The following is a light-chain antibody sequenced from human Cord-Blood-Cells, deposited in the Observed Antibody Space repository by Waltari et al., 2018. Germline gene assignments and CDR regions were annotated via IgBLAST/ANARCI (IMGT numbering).Light chain of an antibody. CDR2: DVS. V-gene: IGLV2-11*01. CDR1: SSDVGGYNY. J-gene: IGLJ3*02. Sequence: QSALTQPRSVSGSPGQSVTISCTGTSSDVGGYNYVSWYQQHPGKAPKHMVYDVSKRASGVPVRFSGSKSGNTASLTISGLQAEDEADYYCCSYAGSYTFHWVFGGGTKLTVL. CDR3: CSYAGSYTFHWV.